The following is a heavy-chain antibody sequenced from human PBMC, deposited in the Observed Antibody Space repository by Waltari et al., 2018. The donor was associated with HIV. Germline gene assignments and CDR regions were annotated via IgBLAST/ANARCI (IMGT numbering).Heavy chain of an antibody. CDR1: GFGFSTYA. D-gene: IGHD3-3*01. V-gene: IGHV3-23*01. J-gene: IGHJ3*01. CDR2: ISGDGRRT. CDR3: VKDPGFRFLFDL. Sequence: EEQLLQSGGDLIHPGGSLRLSCAASGFGFSTYAMNWVRQPPGKGLWWVYRISGDGRRTYYIDSVKDRFRVSRDNSENVVYLQMNSLRADDTAMYYCVKDPGFRFLFDLWGQGTLVTVSS.